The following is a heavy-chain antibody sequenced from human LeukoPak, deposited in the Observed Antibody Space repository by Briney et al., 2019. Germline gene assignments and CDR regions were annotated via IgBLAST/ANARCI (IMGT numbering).Heavy chain of an antibody. V-gene: IGHV4-59*12. J-gene: IGHJ6*03. CDR3: ARGVAEYSSSDAYYYYYMDV. Sequence: SETLSLTCNVSGGSISGYHWSWIRQPPGKGLEWLGYIYYSGSTYYNPSLKSRVTISVDTSKNQFSLKLSSVTAADTAVYYCARGVAEYSSSDAYYYYYMDVWGKGTTVTVSS. CDR1: GGSISGYH. CDR2: IYYSGST. D-gene: IGHD6-6*01.